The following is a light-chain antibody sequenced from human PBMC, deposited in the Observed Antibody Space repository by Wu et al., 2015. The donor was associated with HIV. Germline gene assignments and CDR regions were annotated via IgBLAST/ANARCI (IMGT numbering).Light chain of an antibody. CDR1: QSVSSSS. J-gene: IGKJ2*01. V-gene: IGKV3-20*01. Sequence: EVVLTQSPGTLSLSPGERDTLSCRASQSVSSSSLAWYQQKPGQAPRLLIYGASSRANGIPDRFSGGGSGTDFTLTISRLEPDDFAVYHCQHYGSSLGTFGQGTKLEIK. CDR3: QHYGSSLGT. CDR2: GAS.